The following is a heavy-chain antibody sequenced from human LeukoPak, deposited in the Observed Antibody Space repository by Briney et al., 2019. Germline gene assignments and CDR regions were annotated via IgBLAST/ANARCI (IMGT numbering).Heavy chain of an antibody. D-gene: IGHD3-3*01. CDR3: ARGGQITYYDFWSGYHFDY. CDR2: INPNSGGT. V-gene: IGHV1-2*02. J-gene: IGHJ4*02. CDR1: GYTFTGYY. Sequence: ASVKVSCKASGYTFTGYYMHWVRQAPGQGLEWMGWINPNSGGTNYAQKFQGRVTMTRDTSISTAYMELSRLRSDDTAVYYCARGGQITYYDFWSGYHFDYWGQGTLVTVSS.